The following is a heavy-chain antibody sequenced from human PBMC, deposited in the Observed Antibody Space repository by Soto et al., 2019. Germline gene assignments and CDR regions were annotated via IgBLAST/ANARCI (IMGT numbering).Heavy chain of an antibody. CDR3: ARVWDSNTYYFDY. D-gene: IGHD4-4*01. J-gene: IGHJ4*02. CDR1: GFTFSSYS. V-gene: IGHV3-21*01. Sequence: GGSLRLSCAASGFTFSSYSMNWVRQAPGKGLEWVSSISSSSSYIYYADSVKGRFTISRDNAKNSLYLQMNSLRAEDTAVYYCARVWDSNTYYFDYWGQGTLVTVSS. CDR2: ISSSSSYI.